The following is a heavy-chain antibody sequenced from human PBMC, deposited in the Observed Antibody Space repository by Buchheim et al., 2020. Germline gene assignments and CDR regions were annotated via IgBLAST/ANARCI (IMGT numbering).Heavy chain of an antibody. CDR3: AKAIVRSTFYFDY. V-gene: IGHV3-23*04. CDR1: GFTFSGYS. CDR2: ISSGGGDKT. J-gene: IGHJ4*02. D-gene: IGHD1-26*01. Sequence: EVQLVESGGSLVTPGGSLRLSCAASGFTFSGYSMNWVRQAPGKGLEWISAISSGGGDKTYYADSVKGRFAISRDNSRNTLYLQMNSLRPEDTAVYYCAKAIVRSTFYFDYWGPGSL.